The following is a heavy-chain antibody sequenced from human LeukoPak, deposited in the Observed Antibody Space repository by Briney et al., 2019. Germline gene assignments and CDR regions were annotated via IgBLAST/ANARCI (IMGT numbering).Heavy chain of an antibody. CDR1: GYTFIAYY. CDR3: ARQAIFGLVPDY. V-gene: IGHV1-2*02. D-gene: IGHD3/OR15-3a*01. CDR2: INPNSGGT. J-gene: IGHJ4*02. Sequence: ASVKVSCKASGYTFIAYYMHWVRQAPGQGLEWMGWINPNSGGTNYAQKFQGRVTMTRDTSISTAYVELSRLRSDDTAVYYCARQAIFGLVPDYWGQGTLVTVSS.